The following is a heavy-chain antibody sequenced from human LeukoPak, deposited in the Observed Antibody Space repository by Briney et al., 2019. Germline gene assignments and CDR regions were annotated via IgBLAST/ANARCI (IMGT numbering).Heavy chain of an antibody. Sequence: GGSLRLSCAGSGITFSSYWMHWVRQAPGKGLVWVSRINSDGRSTNYADSVKSRFTISRDNAKNTLYLQMNSLRAEGTAVYYCARIAYPGNSDIEDWGRGTLVTVSS. D-gene: IGHD4-23*01. CDR1: GITFSSYW. CDR3: ARIAYPGNSDIED. CDR2: INSDGRST. V-gene: IGHV3-74*01. J-gene: IGHJ4*02.